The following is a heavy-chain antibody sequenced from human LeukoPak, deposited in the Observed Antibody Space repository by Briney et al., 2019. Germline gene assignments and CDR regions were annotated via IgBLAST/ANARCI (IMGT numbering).Heavy chain of an antibody. D-gene: IGHD3-22*01. CDR3: AAGNYYDSRGYYTFGH. V-gene: IGHV3-74*01. CDR2: INGDGSTT. J-gene: IGHJ1*01. Sequence: GGSLRLSCAASGFTFSRYWMHWVRQAPGKGLVWVSRINGDGSTTSYADSVKGGFTISGDNAKNTLYLQMNSLRAEDTAVYYCAAGNYYDSRGYYTFGHWGQGTLVTVSS. CDR1: GFTFSRYW.